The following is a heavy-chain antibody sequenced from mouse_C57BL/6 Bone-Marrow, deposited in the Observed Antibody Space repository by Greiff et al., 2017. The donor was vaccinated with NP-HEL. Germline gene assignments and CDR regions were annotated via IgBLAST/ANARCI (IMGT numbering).Heavy chain of an antibody. V-gene: IGHV1-82*01. Sequence: QVQLKESGPELVKPGASVKISCKASGYAFSSSWMNWVKQRPGKGLEWIGRIYPGDGDTNYNGKFKGKATLTADKSSSTAYMQLSSLTSEDSAVYFCARTGTPFDYWGQGTTLTVSS. CDR3: ARTGTPFDY. CDR1: GYAFSSSW. D-gene: IGHD4-1*01. CDR2: IYPGDGDT. J-gene: IGHJ2*01.